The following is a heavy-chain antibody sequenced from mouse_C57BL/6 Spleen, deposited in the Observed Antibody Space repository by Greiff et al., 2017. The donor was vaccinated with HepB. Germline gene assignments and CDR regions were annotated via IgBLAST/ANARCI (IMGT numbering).Heavy chain of an antibody. V-gene: IGHV2-2*01. D-gene: IGHD2-4*01. CDR2: IWSGGST. CDR1: GFSLTSYG. J-gene: IGHJ4*01. Sequence: VQVVESGPGLVQPSQSLSITCTVSGFSLTSYGVHWVRQSPGKGLEWLGVIWSGGSTDYNAAFISRLSISKDNSKSQVFFKMNSLQADDTAIYYCASYDYDAPAMDYWGQGTSVTVSS. CDR3: ASYDYDAPAMDY.